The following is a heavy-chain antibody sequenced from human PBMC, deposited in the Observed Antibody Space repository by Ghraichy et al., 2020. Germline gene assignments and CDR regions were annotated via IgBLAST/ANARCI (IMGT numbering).Heavy chain of an antibody. Sequence: SLNISCVASGFTFEDYAMHWVRQAPGKGLEWVSGINWKSDRIGYADSVKGRFTISRDNAKNSLYLQMNRLRAEDTAFYYCARDMMEILTGVDYWGQGTLVTVSS. CDR2: INWKSDRI. J-gene: IGHJ4*02. V-gene: IGHV3-9*01. CDR1: GFTFEDYA. D-gene: IGHD3-9*01. CDR3: ARDMMEILTGVDY.